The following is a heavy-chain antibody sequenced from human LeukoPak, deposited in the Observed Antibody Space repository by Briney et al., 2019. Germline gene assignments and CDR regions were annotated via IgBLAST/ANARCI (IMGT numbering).Heavy chain of an antibody. CDR2: ISSNSSAI. CDR3: ARGVPYGPTRY. V-gene: IGHV3-48*02. J-gene: IGHJ4*02. D-gene: IGHD2-2*01. CDR1: GFTLSRFG. Sequence: GGSLRLSCAASGFTLSRFGMNWVRQAPGKGLEWISYISSNSSAIYYTDSVKGRFTISRDNAKNSLYLQMSSLRDEDTAVYYCARGVPYGPTRYWGQGTLVTVSS.